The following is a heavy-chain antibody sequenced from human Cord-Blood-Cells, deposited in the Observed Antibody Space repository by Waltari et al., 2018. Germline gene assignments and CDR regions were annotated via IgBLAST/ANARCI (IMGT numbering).Heavy chain of an antibody. J-gene: IGHJ4*02. D-gene: IGHD3-9*01. CDR1: GFTFSSYA. V-gene: IGHV3-30-3*01. CDR2: ISYDGSNK. Sequence: QVQLVESGGGVVQPGRSLRLSCAASGFTFSSYAMHWVRQAPGKGLEWVAVISYDGSNKYFADSAKGRFTISRDNSKNTLYLQMNRLRAEDTAVYYCARSPVLRYFDWLLYFDYWRQGTLVTVSS. CDR3: ARSPVLRYFDWLLYFDY.